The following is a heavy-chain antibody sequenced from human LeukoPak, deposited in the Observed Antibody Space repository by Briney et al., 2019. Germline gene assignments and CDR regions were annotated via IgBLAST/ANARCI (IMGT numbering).Heavy chain of an antibody. D-gene: IGHD6-6*01. Sequence: ASVKVSCKASGYTFTSYGISWVRQAPGQGLEWMGWISAYNGNTNYAQKLQGRVTMTTDTSTSTAYMELRSLRSDDTAVYYWARGNGGSSSYSDAFDIWGQGTMVTVSS. J-gene: IGHJ3*02. CDR2: ISAYNGNT. CDR3: ARGNGGSSSYSDAFDI. CDR1: GYTFTSYG. V-gene: IGHV1-18*01.